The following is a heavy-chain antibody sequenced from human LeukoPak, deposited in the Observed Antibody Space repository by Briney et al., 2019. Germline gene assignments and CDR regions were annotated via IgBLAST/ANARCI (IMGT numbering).Heavy chain of an antibody. Sequence: PGGSLRLSCAASVFTFSSYSMNWVRQAPGKGLEWVSYISSSSSTIYYADSVKGRFTISRDNAKNSLYLQMNSLRAEDTAVYYCAKFEPDAIVVVPAANYWGQGTLVTVSS. CDR1: VFTFSSYS. V-gene: IGHV3-48*04. CDR3: AKFEPDAIVVVPAANY. J-gene: IGHJ4*02. CDR2: ISSSSSTI. D-gene: IGHD2-2*01.